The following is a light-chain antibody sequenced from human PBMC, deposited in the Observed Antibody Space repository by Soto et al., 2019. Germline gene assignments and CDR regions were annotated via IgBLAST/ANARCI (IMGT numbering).Light chain of an antibody. CDR1: KRVLRS. Sequence: EIVMTQSPATLSVSPGERATLSCRASKRVLRSLAWYQQRPGQAPRLLIYGSATRATGIPDRFSGSGSGTEFTLTISSLQSEDSAVYYCQQYHSWPAFGQGTKVEIK. V-gene: IGKV3-15*01. J-gene: IGKJ1*01. CDR3: QQYHSWPA. CDR2: GSA.